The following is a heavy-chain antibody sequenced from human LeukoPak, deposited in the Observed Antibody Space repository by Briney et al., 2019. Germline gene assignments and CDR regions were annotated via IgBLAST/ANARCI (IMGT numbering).Heavy chain of an antibody. CDR3: ARGKVLYAAFDY. J-gene: IGHJ4*02. CDR2: IWYDGSNK. CDR1: GFTFGSFG. D-gene: IGHD2-2*02. V-gene: IGHV3-33*01. Sequence: GGSLRLSCAASGFTFGSFGMHWVRQAPGKGLEWVAVIWYDGSNKNYADSVKGRFTISRDNSKNTLYLQMNSLRAEDTAVYYCARGKVLYAAFDYWGQGTLVTVSS.